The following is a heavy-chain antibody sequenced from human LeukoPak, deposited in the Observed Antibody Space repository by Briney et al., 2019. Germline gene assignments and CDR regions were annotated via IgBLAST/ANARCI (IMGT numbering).Heavy chain of an antibody. CDR2: IYYSGIT. Sequence: PSQTLSLTCTVSGGSISSSTYYWSWIRQHPGKGLEWIGYIYYSGITYYNPSLKSRVTISVDTSKNQFSLNLSSVTAADTAVYYCARDGDCSSDSCYFDYWGQGILVTVSS. CDR1: GGSISSSTYY. V-gene: IGHV4-31*03. J-gene: IGHJ4*02. D-gene: IGHD2-2*01. CDR3: ARDGDCSSDSCYFDY.